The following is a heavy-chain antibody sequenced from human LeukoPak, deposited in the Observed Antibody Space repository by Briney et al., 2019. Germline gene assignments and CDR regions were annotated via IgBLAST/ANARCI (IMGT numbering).Heavy chain of an antibody. J-gene: IGHJ4*02. D-gene: IGHD3-16*01. CDR3: ARAPYVYSGHHDY. V-gene: IGHV3-21*01. Sequence: GGSLRLSCAASGFTFSSYSMNWVRQAPGKGPEWVSSISSSSSYIYYADSVKGRFTISRDNAKNSLYLQMNSLRAEDTAVYYCARAPYVYSGHHDYWGQGTLVTVSS. CDR1: GFTFSSYS. CDR2: ISSSSSYI.